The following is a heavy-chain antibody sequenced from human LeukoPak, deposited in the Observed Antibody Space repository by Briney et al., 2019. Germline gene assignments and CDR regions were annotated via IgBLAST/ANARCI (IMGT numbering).Heavy chain of an antibody. Sequence: ASETLSLTCTVSGGSISSSSYYWGWIRQPPGKGLEWIGRIYYSGSTYYNPSLKSRVTISVDTSKNQFSLKLSSVTAADTAVYYCAREGSMALMDYYYYMDVWGKGTTVIVSS. CDR1: GGSISSSSYY. CDR2: IYYSGST. D-gene: IGHD2/OR15-2a*01. J-gene: IGHJ6*03. CDR3: AREGSMALMDYYYYMDV. V-gene: IGHV4-39*02.